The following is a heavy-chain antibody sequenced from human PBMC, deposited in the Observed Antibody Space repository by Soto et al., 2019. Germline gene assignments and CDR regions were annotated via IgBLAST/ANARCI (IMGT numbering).Heavy chain of an antibody. Sequence: WTWIRQHPGKGLEWVGYISYSGITYYKPSLRGRVTISVDTSESQLSLKLTSVTPADTAVYYCARGSSSVVRASTLDYWGRGTLVTVSP. V-gene: IGHV4-31*02. J-gene: IGHJ4*02. CDR2: ISYSGIT. D-gene: IGHD1-26*01. CDR3: ARGSSSVVRASTLDY.